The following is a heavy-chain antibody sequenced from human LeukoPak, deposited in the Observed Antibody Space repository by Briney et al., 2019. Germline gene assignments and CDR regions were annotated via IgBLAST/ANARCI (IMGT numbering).Heavy chain of an antibody. Sequence: GESLKISCKGSGYTFTTHWIAWVRQMPGKGLEWMGIIFPGVSDTTYSPSFEGQVTISADKSINTAYLQWSSLKASDTAMYYCATSESQTRFDFWGQGTLVTVSS. V-gene: IGHV5-51*01. J-gene: IGHJ4*02. D-gene: IGHD1/OR15-1a*01. CDR2: IFPGVSDT. CDR1: GYTFTTHW. CDR3: ATSESQTRFDF.